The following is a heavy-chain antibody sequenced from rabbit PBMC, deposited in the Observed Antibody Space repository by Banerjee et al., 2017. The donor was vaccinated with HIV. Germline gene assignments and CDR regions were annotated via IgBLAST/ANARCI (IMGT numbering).Heavy chain of an antibody. CDR3: ARDLAGVIGWNFNL. V-gene: IGHV1S45*01. CDR1: GFSFSGNT. J-gene: IGHJ4*01. D-gene: IGHD4-1*01. Sequence: QEQLEESGGDLVKPEGSLTLTCTVSGFSFSGNTMCWVRQAPGKRPEWIACIYAGSSGSTWYASWAKGRFTISKTSSTTVTLQMTSLTAADTATYFCARDLAGVIGWNFNLWGQGTLVTVS. CDR2: IYAGSSGST.